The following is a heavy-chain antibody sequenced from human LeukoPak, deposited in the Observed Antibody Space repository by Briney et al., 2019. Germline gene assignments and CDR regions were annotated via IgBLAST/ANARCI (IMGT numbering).Heavy chain of an antibody. CDR3: AKHCSSTSCYKDC. V-gene: IGHV3-23*01. CDR2: ISGSGGST. CDR1: GFIFSSYA. D-gene: IGHD2-2*02. Sequence: KAGGSLRLSCAASGFIFSSYAMSWVRQAPGKGLEWVSAISGSGGSTYYADSVKGRFTISRDNSKNTLYLQMNSLRAEDTAVYYCAKHCSSTSCYKDCWGQGTLVTVSS. J-gene: IGHJ4*02.